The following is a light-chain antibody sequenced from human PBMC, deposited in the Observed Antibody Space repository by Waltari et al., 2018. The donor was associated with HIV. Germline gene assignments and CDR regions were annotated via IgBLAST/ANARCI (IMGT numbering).Light chain of an antibody. CDR3: QSYDTSLSGNYV. Sequence: GAPGQRVTISCTGSSSNIGAGYDVHWYQQLPGTAPKLLIYGNSNRPSGVPDRFSGSKSGTSASLAITGLQAEDEADYYCQSYDTSLSGNYVFGTGTKVTVL. J-gene: IGLJ1*01. CDR1: SSNIGAGYD. CDR2: GNS. V-gene: IGLV1-40*01.